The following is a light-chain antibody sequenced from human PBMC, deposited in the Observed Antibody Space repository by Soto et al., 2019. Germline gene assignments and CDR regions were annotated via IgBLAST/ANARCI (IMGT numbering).Light chain of an antibody. CDR3: QQYDKWPRT. J-gene: IGKJ1*01. CDR2: GAS. V-gene: IGKV3-15*01. CDR1: QSVSRR. Sequence: EIVMTQSPATLSVSPGERATLSCRASQSVSRRLAWYQQTRGQAPRLLMYGASTRATGVPARFSGSGSGTEFTLTISNLQSEDFAVYHCQQYDKWPRTFGQGTKVDIK.